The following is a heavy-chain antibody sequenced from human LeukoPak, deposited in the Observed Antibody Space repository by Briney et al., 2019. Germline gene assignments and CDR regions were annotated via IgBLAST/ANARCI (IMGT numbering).Heavy chain of an antibody. CDR3: ATSKGYCSGGSCYSFHY. CDR1: GGSFSGYY. CDR2: INHSGST. J-gene: IGHJ4*02. D-gene: IGHD2-15*01. Sequence: SETLSLTCAVYGGSFSGYYWSWIRQPPGKGLEWIGEINHSGSTNYNPSLKSRVTISVDTSKNQFSLKLSSVTAADTAVYYCATSKGYCSGGSCYSFHYWGQGTLVTVSS. V-gene: IGHV4-34*01.